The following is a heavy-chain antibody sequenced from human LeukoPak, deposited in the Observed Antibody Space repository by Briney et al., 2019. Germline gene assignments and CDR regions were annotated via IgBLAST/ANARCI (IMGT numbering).Heavy chain of an antibody. J-gene: IGHJ4*02. Sequence: SETLSLTCTVSGGSISSSSYYWGWIRQPPGKGLEWIGSIYYSGSTYYIPSLKSRVTISVDTSKNQFSLKLSSVTAADTAVYYCARRRRGYSSSSDDRYFDYWGQGTLVTVSS. D-gene: IGHD6-6*01. CDR2: IYYSGST. V-gene: IGHV4-39*01. CDR3: ARRRRGYSSSSDDRYFDY. CDR1: GGSISSSSYY.